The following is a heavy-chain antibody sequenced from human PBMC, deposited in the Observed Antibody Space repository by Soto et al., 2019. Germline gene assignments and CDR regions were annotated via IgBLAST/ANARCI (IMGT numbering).Heavy chain of an antibody. CDR3: ATSPGIYVSAFEY. V-gene: IGHV4-61*01. Sequence: QVQLQESGPGLVRPSETLSLTCTVSGFSVSSGSYYWSWIRQPAGKGLEWIGYIYYNGITTYNPSLESRVTMSVDTAKIQLSLNLRSVTAADTAVYYCATSPGIYVSAFEYWGRGALLTVSS. D-gene: IGHD3-16*01. CDR2: IYYNGIT. J-gene: IGHJ4*02. CDR1: GFSVSSGSYY.